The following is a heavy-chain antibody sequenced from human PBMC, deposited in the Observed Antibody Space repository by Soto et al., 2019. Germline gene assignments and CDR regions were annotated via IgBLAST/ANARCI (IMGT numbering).Heavy chain of an antibody. CDR3: TRGVGIVATGDY. CDR2: ITGTGGTT. CDR1: GFMFTSYA. J-gene: IGHJ4*02. Sequence: EVQLLESGGDLVQPGGSLRLSCEASGFMFTSYAMSWVRQAPGKGLEWVSSITGTGGTTYYADSVKGRFTVSRDSSKNTLDLQMNRLRVGATAVYWWTRGVGIVATGDYWGQGTLVTVSS. D-gene: IGHD5-12*01. V-gene: IGHV3-23*01.